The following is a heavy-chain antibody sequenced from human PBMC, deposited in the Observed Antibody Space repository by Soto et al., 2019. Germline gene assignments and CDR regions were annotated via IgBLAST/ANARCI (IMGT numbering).Heavy chain of an antibody. Sequence: PAETLSLTCTVSGDAISSSTYYFFCIRQCPGNGLELIGNIHYSGSTYYNPSLKSRVTISVDTSKNQFSLKLSSVTAADTAVYYCASYYVSGDYRSFDYWGQGTLVTVSS. D-gene: IGHD3-16*02. V-gene: IGHV4-39*01. CDR1: GDAISSSTYY. J-gene: IGHJ4*02. CDR3: ASYYVSGDYRSFDY. CDR2: IHYSGST.